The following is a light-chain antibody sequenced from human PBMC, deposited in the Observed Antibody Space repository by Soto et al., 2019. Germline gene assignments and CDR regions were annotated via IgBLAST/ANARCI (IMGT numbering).Light chain of an antibody. J-gene: IGKJ5*01. V-gene: IGKV1-33*01. Sequence: DIPMTQSPSSLSASVGDRVTITCQASQDVSNYLNWYQQKLGKAPKLLIYDASNLETVVPSRFSGSGSGTFFSFTISSLQPEDFATYYCQQYSNLITFGQGTRLEIK. CDR1: QDVSNY. CDR2: DAS. CDR3: QQYSNLIT.